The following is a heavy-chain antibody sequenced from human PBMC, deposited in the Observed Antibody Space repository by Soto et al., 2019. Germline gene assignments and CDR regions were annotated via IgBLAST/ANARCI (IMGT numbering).Heavy chain of an antibody. V-gene: IGHV1-46*01. CDR2: INPSGGSP. D-gene: IGHD6-13*01. Sequence: QVQLVQSGAEVKKPGASVKVSCNASGYTFTDYYMHWVRQAPGQGLEWMGIINPSGGSPSYAQRFQGRITMTGDTSTSTVFLDLSSLRYEDTAVYYCARANSAPDYWGQGTLVTVSS. CDR1: GYTFTDYY. CDR3: ARANSAPDY. J-gene: IGHJ4*02.